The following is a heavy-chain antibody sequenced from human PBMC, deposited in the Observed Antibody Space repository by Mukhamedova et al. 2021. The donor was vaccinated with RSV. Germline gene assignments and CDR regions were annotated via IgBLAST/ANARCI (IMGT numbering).Heavy chain of an antibody. Sequence: GLEWVAVISYDGSNKYYADSVKGRFTISRDNSKNTLYLQMNSLRAEDTAVYYCARAGATSPGATYYYYGMDVWGQGTTVTVPS. V-gene: IGHV3-30*04. CDR2: ISYDGSNK. D-gene: IGHD1-26*01. CDR3: ARAGATSPGATYYYYGMDV. J-gene: IGHJ6*02.